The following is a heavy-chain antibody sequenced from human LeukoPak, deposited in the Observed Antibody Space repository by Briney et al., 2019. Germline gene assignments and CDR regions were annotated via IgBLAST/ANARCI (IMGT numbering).Heavy chain of an antibody. CDR1: EFTFSNYA. Sequence: GGSLRLSCAASEFTFSNYALHWVRQAPGKGLQWVAVISYDGNTIHYADSVKGRFIISRDTSKNTLYLQMNSLRAEDTAVYYCAKDVSTSWWGQGTLVTVSS. V-gene: IGHV3-30-3*01. J-gene: IGHJ4*02. D-gene: IGHD4-11*01. CDR3: AKDVSTSW. CDR2: ISYDGNTI.